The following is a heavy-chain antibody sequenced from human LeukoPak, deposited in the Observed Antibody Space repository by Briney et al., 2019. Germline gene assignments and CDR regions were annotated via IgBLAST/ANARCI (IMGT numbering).Heavy chain of an antibody. V-gene: IGHV3-11*04. CDR2: ISRTGSTI. Sequence: GGSLRLSCAASGFTFTDHYTTWIRQAPGKGLEWLSSISRTGSTISYADSVKGRFTISRDNAKNSVYLQMTSLRAEDTAVYYCASSWGSAIDFWGQGTLVTVSS. J-gene: IGHJ4*02. D-gene: IGHD3-16*01. CDR1: GFTFTDHY. CDR3: ASSWGSAIDF.